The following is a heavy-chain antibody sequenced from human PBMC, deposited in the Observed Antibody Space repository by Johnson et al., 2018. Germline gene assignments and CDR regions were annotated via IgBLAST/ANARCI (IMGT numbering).Heavy chain of an antibody. Sequence: EVQLVESGGGLVQTGGSLRLSCAASGFTFSDYIMTWVRQAPGKGLEWVSYIRTNSVTMYNADSVTGRFTISRDNAKNSLYLQMNSLRDEDTAVYYCARRFARGDAFDIWGQGTMVTVSS. CDR3: ARRFARGDAFDI. V-gene: IGHV3-48*02. D-gene: IGHD3-3*01. CDR2: IRTNSVTM. J-gene: IGHJ3*02. CDR1: GFTFSDYI.